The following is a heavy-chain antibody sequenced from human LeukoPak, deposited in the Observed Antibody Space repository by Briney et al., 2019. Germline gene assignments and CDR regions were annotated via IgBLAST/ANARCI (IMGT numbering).Heavy chain of an antibody. CDR2: IGTAGDT. CDR1: GFPFSSYA. J-gene: IGHJ4*02. D-gene: IGHD6-6*01. Sequence: PGGSRSLSCETPGFPFSSYAMHWVRKPTGKGLEWVSAIGTAGDTFYPGSVKGRFTISRENAKNSLSLQMNSLRAEDTAVYYCAKDWQLGDYWGQGTLVTVSS. V-gene: IGHV3-13*01. CDR3: AKDWQLGDY.